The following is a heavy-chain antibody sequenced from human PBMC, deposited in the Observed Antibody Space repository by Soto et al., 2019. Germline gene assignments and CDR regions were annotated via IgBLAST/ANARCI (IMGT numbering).Heavy chain of an antibody. Sequence: PGESLKISCSGSGYSFANYWIGWVRQMPGKGLEWMGIIYPTDSDTRYSPSFQGQVTISADKSISTAYLQWNSLKASDTATYFCARGDSSDYSTTRPADYWGQGTLVTVS. J-gene: IGHJ4*02. D-gene: IGHD3-22*01. CDR1: GYSFANYW. CDR2: IYPTDSDT. V-gene: IGHV5-51*01. CDR3: ARGDSSDYSTTRPADY.